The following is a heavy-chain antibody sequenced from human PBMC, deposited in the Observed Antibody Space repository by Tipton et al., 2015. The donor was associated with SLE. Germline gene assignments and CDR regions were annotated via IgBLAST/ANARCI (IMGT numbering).Heavy chain of an antibody. CDR1: GFTFSSYG. J-gene: IGHJ4*02. V-gene: IGHV3-30*02. D-gene: IGHD6-13*01. Sequence: SLRLSCAASGFTFSSYGMHWVRQAPGKGLEWVAFIRYDGSNKYYADSVKGRFTISRDNSKNTLYLQMNSLRAEDTAVYYCAKDVGHIAAADGYWGQGTLVSVSS. CDR2: IRYDGSNK. CDR3: AKDVGHIAAADGY.